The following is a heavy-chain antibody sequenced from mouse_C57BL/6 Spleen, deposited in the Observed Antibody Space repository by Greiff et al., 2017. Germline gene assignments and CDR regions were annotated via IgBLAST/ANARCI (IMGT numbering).Heavy chain of an antibody. V-gene: IGHV5-17*01. CDR3: ARTSYYGSTLPLDY. Sequence: EVKLMESGGGLVKPGGSLKLSCAASGFTFSDYGMHWVRQAPEKGLAWVAYISSGSSTIYYADTVKGRFTISRDNAKNTLFLQMTSLRSEDTAMYYCARTSYYGSTLPLDYWGQGTTLTVSS. CDR1: GFTFSDYG. D-gene: IGHD1-1*01. CDR2: ISSGSSTI. J-gene: IGHJ2*01.